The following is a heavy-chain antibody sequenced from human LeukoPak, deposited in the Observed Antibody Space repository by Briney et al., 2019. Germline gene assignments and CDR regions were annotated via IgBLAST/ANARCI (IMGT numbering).Heavy chain of an antibody. J-gene: IGHJ5*02. Sequence: SETLSLTCTVSGGSVSSGSYYWSWIRQPPGKGLEWIGYIYYSGSTNYNPSLKSRVTISVDTSKDQFSLKLSSVTAADTAVYYCARDSSCGGRWFDPWGQGTLVTVSS. CDR3: ARDSSCGGRWFDP. V-gene: IGHV4-61*01. CDR2: IYYSGST. D-gene: IGHD3-16*01. CDR1: GGSVSSGSYY.